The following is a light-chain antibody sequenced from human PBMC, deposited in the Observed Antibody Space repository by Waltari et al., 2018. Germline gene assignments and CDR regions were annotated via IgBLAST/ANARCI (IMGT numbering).Light chain of an antibody. J-gene: IGKJ1*01. CDR2: GAS. CDR1: QSIRSN. CDR3: QQYDNWLGT. Sequence: EMVMTQSPATLSVFPGERAPFSCRASQSIRSNLAWYQHKPGQAPRLLSYGASTRATGIPARFSGSGSGTEFTLTISSLQSEDFAVYFCQQYDNWLGTFGQGTKVEIK. V-gene: IGKV3-15*01.